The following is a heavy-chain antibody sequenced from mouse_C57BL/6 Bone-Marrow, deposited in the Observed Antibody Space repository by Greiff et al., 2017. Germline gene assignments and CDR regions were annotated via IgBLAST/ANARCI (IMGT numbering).Heavy chain of an antibody. D-gene: IGHD1-1*01. CDR2: ISSGGDYI. Sequence: EVKVVESGEGLVKPGGSLKLSCAASGFTFSSYAMSWVRQTPEKRLEWVAYISSGGDYIYYADTVKGRFTISRDNARNTLYLQMSSLESEDTAMDYCTRDPAVVGMDYWGQGTSVTVSS. V-gene: IGHV5-9-1*02. CDR3: TRDPAVVGMDY. J-gene: IGHJ4*01. CDR1: GFTFSSYA.